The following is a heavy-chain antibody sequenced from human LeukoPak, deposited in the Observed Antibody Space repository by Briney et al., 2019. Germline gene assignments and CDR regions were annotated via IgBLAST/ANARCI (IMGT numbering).Heavy chain of an antibody. CDR1: GFTFDDYG. J-gene: IGHJ4*02. CDR2: INWNGGST. D-gene: IGHD2-21*02. CDR3: ARVLPSYCGGDCYSGSKDY. Sequence: GGSLRLSCAASGFTFDDYGMSWVRQAPGKGLEWVSGINWNGGSTGYADSVKGRFTISRDNAKNALYLQMNSLRAEDTALYYCARVLPSYCGGDCYSGSKDYWGQGTLVTVSS. V-gene: IGHV3-20*04.